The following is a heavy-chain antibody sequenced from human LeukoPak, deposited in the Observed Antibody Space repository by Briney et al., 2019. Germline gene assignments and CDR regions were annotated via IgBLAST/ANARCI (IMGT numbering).Heavy chain of an antibody. D-gene: IGHD4/OR15-4a*01. CDR1: RFTVSSNS. CDR2: IYSDNT. J-gene: IGHJ4*02. Sequence: PGGSLRLSCTVSRFTVSSNSMSWVRQAPGKGLEWVSFIYSDNTHYSDSVKGRFTISRDNSKNTLYLQMNSLRAEDTAVYYCARRAGAYSHPYDYWGQGPLVTVSS. V-gene: IGHV3-53*01. CDR3: ARRAGAYSHPYDY.